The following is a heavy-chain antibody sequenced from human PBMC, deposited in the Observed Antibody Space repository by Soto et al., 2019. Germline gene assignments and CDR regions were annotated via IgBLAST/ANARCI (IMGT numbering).Heavy chain of an antibody. CDR3: ARVASRYYDILTGSPDY. V-gene: IGHV3-30*03. Sequence: GGSMILSCGASGFTCSSYCMHWVRQAPGKGLEWLAIISYDGDNEYYADSVRGRFTISRDNSKNTLYLQTNILRHEDTAVYYCARVASRYYDILTGSPDYWGQGTLVTVSS. D-gene: IGHD3-9*01. CDR2: ISYDGDNE. CDR1: GFTCSSYC. J-gene: IGHJ4*02.